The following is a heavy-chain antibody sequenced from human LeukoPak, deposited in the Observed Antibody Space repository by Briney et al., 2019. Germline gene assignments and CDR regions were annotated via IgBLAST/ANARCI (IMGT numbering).Heavy chain of an antibody. J-gene: IGHJ3*02. CDR2: ITGSGDTI. Sequence: GGSLRLSCSASGFSFSSYEMNWVRQAPGKGLEWISYITGSGDTIYYADSVKGRFTISRDNAKNSLYLQMNSLRAEDTAVYYCAREKSSGSSKPDAFDIWGQGTMVTVSS. D-gene: IGHD1-26*01. CDR1: GFSFSSYE. CDR3: AREKSSGSSKPDAFDI. V-gene: IGHV3-48*03.